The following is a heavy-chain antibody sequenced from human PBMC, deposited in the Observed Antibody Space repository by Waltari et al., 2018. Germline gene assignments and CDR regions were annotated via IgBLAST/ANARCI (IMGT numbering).Heavy chain of an antibody. CDR2: IRIKAYGGTT. J-gene: IGHJ6*02. CDR3: TRALKGRPGYGMDV. V-gene: IGHV3-49*04. Sequence: EVQLVESGGGLVQPGRSPRLSCTASGFTFGDYAMSWVRQAPGKGLEWVGFIRIKAYGGTTEYAASLKGRFTISRDDSKSIAYLQMNSLKTEDTAVYYCTRALKGRPGYGMDVWGQGTTVTVSS. CDR1: GFTFGDYA. D-gene: IGHD6-25*01.